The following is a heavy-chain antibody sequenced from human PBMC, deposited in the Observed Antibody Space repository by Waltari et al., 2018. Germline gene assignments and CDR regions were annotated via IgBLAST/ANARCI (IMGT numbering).Heavy chain of an antibody. CDR3: ARERHRLMEEGYLMALDP. D-gene: IGHD2-21*01. J-gene: IGHJ5*02. Sequence: QVQLVQSGAEVKKPGASVKVSCKASGYPLSDYGIRWLRQAPGQGLEWMGWISGNNGHTNHAQKFQGRLIMTEDTSATTVYMELTYLTSDDTAVYYCARERHRLMEEGYLMALDPWGQGTLVTVSS. CDR1: GYPLSDYG. V-gene: IGHV1-18*01. CDR2: ISGNNGHT.